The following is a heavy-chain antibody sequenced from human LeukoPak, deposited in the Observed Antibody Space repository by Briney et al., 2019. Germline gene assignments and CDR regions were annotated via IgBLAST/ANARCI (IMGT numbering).Heavy chain of an antibody. CDR3: ARDGRSPYYWFFDL. V-gene: IGHV3-30*09. CDR2: IAHVGSRL. J-gene: IGHJ2*01. Sequence: PGGSLTLSCAASGFNLGDSNEHWVRQAPGKGLEWVAVIAHVGSRLYDAESGRVRFALSKDNIKNPQELQMNGLRPEDRAVYGCARDGRSPYYWFFDLWGGGTLVADSS. CDR1: GFNLGDSN.